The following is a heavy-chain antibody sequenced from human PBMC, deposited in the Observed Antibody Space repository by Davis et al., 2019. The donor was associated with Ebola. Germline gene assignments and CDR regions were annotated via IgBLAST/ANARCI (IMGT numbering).Heavy chain of an antibody. CDR1: GYSFTSYW. Sequence: GESLKISCKGSGYSFTSYWIGWVRHMPGKGLEWMGIIYPGDSDTRYSPSFQGQVTISADKSISTAYLQWSSLKASDTAMYYCARPPIYDSSASYWYFELWGRGTLVTVSS. CDR3: ARPPIYDSSASYWYFEL. CDR2: IYPGDSDT. V-gene: IGHV5-51*01. J-gene: IGHJ2*01. D-gene: IGHD3-22*01.